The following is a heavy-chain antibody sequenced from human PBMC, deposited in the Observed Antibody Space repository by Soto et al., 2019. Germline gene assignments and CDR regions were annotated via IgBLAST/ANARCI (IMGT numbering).Heavy chain of an antibody. Sequence: AETLSLTCTVSGASISGFYWSWVRKSAGKGLEWIGRIYATGTTDYNPSLKSRVMMSVDTSKKQFSLKLRSVTAADTAAYYCVRDGTKTLRDWFDPWGQGISVTVSS. CDR2: IYATGTT. J-gene: IGHJ5*02. D-gene: IGHD1-1*01. CDR3: VRDGTKTLRDWFDP. V-gene: IGHV4-4*07. CDR1: GASISGFY.